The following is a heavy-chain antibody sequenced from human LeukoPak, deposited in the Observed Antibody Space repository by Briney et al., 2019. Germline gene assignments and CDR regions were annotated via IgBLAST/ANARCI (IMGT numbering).Heavy chain of an antibody. CDR1: GGSISSGGYY. CDR3: AREIQRGYSYGYPSGNYYD. CDR2: IYYSGST. J-gene: IGHJ4*02. V-gene: IGHV4-31*03. Sequence: PSETLSLTCTVSGGSISSGGYYWNWIRQHPGKGLEWIGYIYYSGSTYYNPSLKSRVTISIDTSKNQFSLKLGSVTAADTAVYYCAREIQRGYSYGYPSGNYYDWGQGTLVTVSS. D-gene: IGHD5-18*01.